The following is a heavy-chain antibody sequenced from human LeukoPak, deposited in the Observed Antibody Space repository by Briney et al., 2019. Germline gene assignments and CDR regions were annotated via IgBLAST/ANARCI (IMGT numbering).Heavy chain of an antibody. CDR3: ARDADSGSYPLDY. V-gene: IGHV3-7*01. J-gene: IGHJ4*02. D-gene: IGHD1-26*01. Sequence: GGSLRLSCAASGFTFSDYYMSWIRQAPGKGLEWVANIKQDGSEKYYVDSVKGRFTISRDNAKNSLYLQMNSLRAEDTAVYYCARDADSGSYPLDYWGQGTLVTVSS. CDR1: GFTFSDYY. CDR2: IKQDGSEK.